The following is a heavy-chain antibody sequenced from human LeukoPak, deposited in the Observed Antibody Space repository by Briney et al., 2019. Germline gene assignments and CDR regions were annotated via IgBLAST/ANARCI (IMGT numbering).Heavy chain of an antibody. D-gene: IGHD6-6*01. V-gene: IGHV4-59*01. CDR3: ARGRTYRSSSWFDP. J-gene: IGHJ5*02. CDR2: IYYSGST. Sequence: SETLSLTCTVSGGSISSYYWSWIRQPPGKGLEWIGYIYYSGSTNYNPSLKSRVTISVDTSKNQFSLKLSSVTAADTAVYYCARGRTYRSSSWFDPWGQGTLVTVSS. CDR1: GGSISSYY.